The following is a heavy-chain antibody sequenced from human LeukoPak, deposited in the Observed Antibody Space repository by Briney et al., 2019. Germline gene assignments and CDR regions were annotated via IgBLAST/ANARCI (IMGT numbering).Heavy chain of an antibody. D-gene: IGHD2-2*01. CDR1: GYTFTSYG. CDR3: ARSGGDSQLLPYYFDY. CDR2: ISAYNGNT. J-gene: IGHJ4*02. V-gene: IGHV1-18*01. Sequence: ETSGKFSCKASGYTFTSYGTSGVRQTPGQGLEWIGWISAYNGNTNYAQKLQGRVTMTTDTSTSTDYMALRSLSSDDTAVYYCARSGGDSQLLPYYFDYWGQGTLVTVSS.